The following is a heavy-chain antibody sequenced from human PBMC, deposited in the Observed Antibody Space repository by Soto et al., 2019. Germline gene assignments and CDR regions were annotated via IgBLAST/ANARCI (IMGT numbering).Heavy chain of an antibody. CDR3: ARDTGPNGYNFYYYAIDV. J-gene: IGHJ6*02. CDR1: GFTFSNYA. Sequence: QVHLVESGGGVVQPGRSLRLSCAAAGFTFSNYAMHWVRQATGKGLEWVAVISYDGSDKYKANSVKGRFTISRDNSKNTLDLQMNSLRAEETAVYYCARDTGPNGYNFYYYAIDVWVQGTNVTVS. D-gene: IGHD5-18*01. CDR2: ISYDGSDK. V-gene: IGHV3-30-3*01.